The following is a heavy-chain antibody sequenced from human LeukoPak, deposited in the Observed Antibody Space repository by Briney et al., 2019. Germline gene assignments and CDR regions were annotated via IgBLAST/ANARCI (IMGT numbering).Heavy chain of an antibody. CDR3: ARHDNDDDFDY. Sequence: GASVKVSCKASGYIFSTYGMHWVRQAPGQGLEWMGWINMYTANPAYAQGFTERFVFSLDTSVTTAYLQISNLKTEDTAVYYCARHDNDDDFDYWGQGTLVTVSS. J-gene: IGHJ4*02. V-gene: IGHV7-4-1*02. CDR2: INMYTANP. CDR1: GYIFSTYG. D-gene: IGHD3-16*01.